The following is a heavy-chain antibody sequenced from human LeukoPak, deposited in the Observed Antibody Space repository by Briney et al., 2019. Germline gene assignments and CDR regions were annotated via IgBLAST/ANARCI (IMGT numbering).Heavy chain of an antibody. CDR3: ARDPTNHASVTTSYFDY. D-gene: IGHD4-17*01. V-gene: IGHV4-4*07. J-gene: IGHJ4*02. CDR1: VGSISSYY. Sequence: PSETLSLTCTVSVGSISSYYGSCIRQPAGKGLEGIGRNYTSGSTNYNPSLKSRVTMSVDTSKNQFSLTLSSVTAADTAVYYCARDPTNHASVTTSYFDYRGQGTLVTVSS. CDR2: NYTSGST.